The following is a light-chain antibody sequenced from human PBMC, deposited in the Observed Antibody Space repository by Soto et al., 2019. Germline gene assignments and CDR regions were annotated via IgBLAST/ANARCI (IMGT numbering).Light chain of an antibody. Sequence: QSVLTQPPSASGSPGQSVTISCTGTSSDVGGYNYVSWYQQHPGKAPKLMIYEVSNRPSGVSVRFAGSKSANTASLTISGLQAEDEAYYFCSSYTTSSTYVFGSGTKVTVL. CDR3: SSYTTSSTYV. J-gene: IGLJ1*01. CDR2: EVS. V-gene: IGLV2-14*01. CDR1: SSDVGGYNY.